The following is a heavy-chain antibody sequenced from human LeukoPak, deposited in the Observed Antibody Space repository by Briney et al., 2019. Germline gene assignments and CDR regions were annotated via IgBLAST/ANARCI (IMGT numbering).Heavy chain of an antibody. CDR1: GGTFSNYA. CDR2: IIPIFGTA. V-gene: IGHV1-69*06. CDR3: ARVRIAAAGTSFDY. Sequence: SVKVSCKASGGTFSNYAISWVRQAPGQGLEWMGGIIPIFGTANYAQKFQGRVTITADKSTSTAYMELSSLRFEDTAVYYCARVRIAAAGTSFDYWGQGTLVTVSS. D-gene: IGHD6-13*01. J-gene: IGHJ4*02.